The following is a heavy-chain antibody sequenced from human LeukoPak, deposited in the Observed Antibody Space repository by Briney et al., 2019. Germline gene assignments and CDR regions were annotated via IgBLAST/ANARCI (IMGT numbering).Heavy chain of an antibody. Sequence: GGSLRLSCAASGFTFSNAWMSWVRQAPGKGLEWVGRIKSKTDGGTTDYAAPVKGRFTISRDDSKNTLYLQMNSLKTEDTAVYYCTTWYYDFWSGFREGYWGQGTLVTVSS. V-gene: IGHV3-15*01. J-gene: IGHJ4*02. CDR3: TTWYYDFWSGFREGY. CDR1: GFTFSNAW. CDR2: IKSKTDGGTT. D-gene: IGHD3-3*01.